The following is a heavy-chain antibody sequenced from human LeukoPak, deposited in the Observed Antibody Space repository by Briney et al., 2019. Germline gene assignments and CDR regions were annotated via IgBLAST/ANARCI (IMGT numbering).Heavy chain of an antibody. CDR2: IRSTANGYAT. Sequence: GGSLRLSCAASGFTFSGSALHWVRQASGKGLEWVGRIRSTANGYATAYAASVKGRFTISRDDSKNTAYLQMNSLRAEDTAVYYCVVYYYDSSENFMDVWGKGTTVTISS. CDR1: GFTFSGSA. J-gene: IGHJ6*03. V-gene: IGHV3-73*01. CDR3: VVYYYDSSENFMDV. D-gene: IGHD3-22*01.